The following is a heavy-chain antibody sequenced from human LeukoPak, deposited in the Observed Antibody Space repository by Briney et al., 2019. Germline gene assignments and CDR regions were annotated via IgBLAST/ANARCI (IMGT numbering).Heavy chain of an antibody. Sequence: SETLSLTCTVSGGSISSYYWSWIRQPAGKGLEWIGRIYTSGSTNYNPSLKSRVTMSVDTSKNQFSLKLSSVTAADTAVYYCARLEYYYDSSGYDYWGQGTLVTVSS. D-gene: IGHD3-22*01. V-gene: IGHV4-4*07. CDR2: IYTSGST. CDR1: GGSISSYY. J-gene: IGHJ4*02. CDR3: ARLEYYYDSSGYDY.